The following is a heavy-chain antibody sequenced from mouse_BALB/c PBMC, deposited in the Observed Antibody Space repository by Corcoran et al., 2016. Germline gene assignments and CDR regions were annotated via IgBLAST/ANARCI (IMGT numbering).Heavy chain of an antibody. J-gene: IGHJ4*01. CDR2: ISYDGSN. V-gene: IGHV3-6*02. CDR1: GYSITSGYY. Sequence: DVQLQESGPGLVKPSQSLSLTCSVTGYSITSGYYWNWIRQFPGNKLEWMGYISYDGSNNYNPSLKNRISITRDTSKNQFFVKLNSVTTEDTATYYCARDNGNYAMDYWGQGTSVTVSS. CDR3: ARDNGNYAMDY. D-gene: IGHD2-1*01.